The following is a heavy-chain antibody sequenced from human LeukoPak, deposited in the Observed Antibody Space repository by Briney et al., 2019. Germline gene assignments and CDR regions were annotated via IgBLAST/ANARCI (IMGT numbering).Heavy chain of an antibody. D-gene: IGHD3-10*01. J-gene: IGHJ4*02. CDR1: GYSFSTFG. Sequence: ASVKVSCKASGYSFSTFGISWVRQAPGQGLEWMGIINPSGGSTSYAQKFQGRVTMTRDTSTSTVYMELSSLRSEDTAVYYCARDGDIYGSGSSVFDYWGQGTLVTVSS. V-gene: IGHV1-46*01. CDR2: INPSGGST. CDR3: ARDGDIYGSGSSVFDY.